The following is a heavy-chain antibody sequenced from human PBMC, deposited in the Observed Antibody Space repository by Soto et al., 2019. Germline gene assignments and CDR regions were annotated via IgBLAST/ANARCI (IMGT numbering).Heavy chain of an antibody. D-gene: IGHD4-17*01. CDR3: TKIDYGDTGAFDY. Sequence: EVQLVESGGGLIQPGRSLRLSCAASGFTFDDYAMHWVRQAPGKGLERVSGISWNSGSIGYADSVKGRFTISRDNAKNSLYLQMNRLRAEDTALYYCTKIDYGDTGAFDYRGQGTLVTVTS. J-gene: IGHJ4*02. CDR2: ISWNSGSI. CDR1: GFTFDDYA. V-gene: IGHV3-9*01.